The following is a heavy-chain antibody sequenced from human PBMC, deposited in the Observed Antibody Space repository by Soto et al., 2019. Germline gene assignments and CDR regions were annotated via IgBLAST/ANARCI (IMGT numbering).Heavy chain of an antibody. CDR3: ARTNGLMVYMGVGLNWFDP. V-gene: IGHV4-39*01. D-gene: IGHD2-8*01. Sequence: NPSETLSLTCTVSGGSISSSSYYWGWIRQPPGKGLEWIGSIYYSGSTYYNPSLKSRVTISVDTSKNQFSLKLSSVTAADTAVYYCARTNGLMVYMGVGLNWFDPWGQGTLVTVSS. CDR2: IYYSGST. CDR1: GGSISSSSYY. J-gene: IGHJ5*02.